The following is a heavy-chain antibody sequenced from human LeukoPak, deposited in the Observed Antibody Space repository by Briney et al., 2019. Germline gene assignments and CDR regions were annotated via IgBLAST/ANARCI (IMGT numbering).Heavy chain of an antibody. CDR1: GGSISSSSYY. CDR3: ARHTIVVVVAATNWFDP. CDR2: IYYSGST. D-gene: IGHD2-15*01. J-gene: IGHJ5*02. Sequence: PSETLSLTCTVSGGSISSSSYYWGWIRQPPGKGLEWIGSIYYSGSTYYNPSLKSLVTISVDTSKNQFSLKLSSVTAADTAVYYCARHTIVVVVAATNWFDPWGQGTLVTVSS. V-gene: IGHV4-39*01.